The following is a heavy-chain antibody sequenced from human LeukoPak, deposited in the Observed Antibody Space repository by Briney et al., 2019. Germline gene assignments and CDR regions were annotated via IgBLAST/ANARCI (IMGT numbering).Heavy chain of an antibody. V-gene: IGHV4-61*08. D-gene: IGHD4-17*01. Sequence: NPSDTVSLTRTVSVGPISSGGYYCSWIPQHPGKVLDWIGYIYYSGSTYYKPSLNSRATVSVDTSKNQLSLKLNSVTAADTAVYYCARVGGAYGDLDYWGQGTLVTVSS. CDR3: ARVGGAYGDLDY. J-gene: IGHJ4*02. CDR1: VGPISSGGYY. CDR2: IYYSGST.